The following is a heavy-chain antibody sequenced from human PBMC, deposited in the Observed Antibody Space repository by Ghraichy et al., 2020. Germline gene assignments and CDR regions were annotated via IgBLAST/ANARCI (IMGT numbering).Heavy chain of an antibody. CDR2: ISSSSSYI. Sequence: GGSLRLSCAASGFTFSSYSMNWVRQAPGKGLEWVSSISSSSSYIYYADSVKGRFTISRDNAKNSLYLQMNSLRAEDTAVYYCARGFRCSSTSCYSPDYWGQGTLVTVSS. J-gene: IGHJ4*02. D-gene: IGHD2-2*02. CDR3: ARGFRCSSTSCYSPDY. V-gene: IGHV3-21*01. CDR1: GFTFSSYS.